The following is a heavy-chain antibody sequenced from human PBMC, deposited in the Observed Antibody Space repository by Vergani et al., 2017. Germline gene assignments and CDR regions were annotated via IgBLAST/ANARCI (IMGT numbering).Heavy chain of an antibody. J-gene: IGHJ4*02. Sequence: QVQLQQWGAGLLKPSETLSLTCAVYGGSFSGYYWSWIRQPPGKGLEWIGSIYYSGSTYYNPSLKSRVTISVDTSKNQFSLKLSSVTAADTAVYYCASESSGLDYWGQGTLVTVSS. CDR2: IYYSGST. CDR3: ASESSGLDY. V-gene: IGHV4-34*01. D-gene: IGHD6-19*01. CDR1: GGSFSGYY.